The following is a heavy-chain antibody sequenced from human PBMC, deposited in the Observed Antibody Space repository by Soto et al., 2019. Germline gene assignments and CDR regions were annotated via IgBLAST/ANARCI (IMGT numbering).Heavy chain of an antibody. J-gene: IGHJ4*02. CDR2: ISYHGSNE. Sequence: QVQLVESGGGVVQPGRSLRLSCAASGFTFSSYGMHWVRQAPGKGLEWVAVISYHGSNEYYADSVKGRFTISRDNSKNTLYLQMNGLRVEETAVYYCAKVYPPYDRSGLLDYWGQGTLVTVSS. D-gene: IGHD3-22*01. CDR3: AKVYPPYDRSGLLDY. CDR1: GFTFSSYG. V-gene: IGHV3-30*18.